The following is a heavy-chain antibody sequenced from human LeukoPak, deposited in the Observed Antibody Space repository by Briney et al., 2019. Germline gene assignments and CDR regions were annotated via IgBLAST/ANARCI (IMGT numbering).Heavy chain of an antibody. J-gene: IGHJ4*02. D-gene: IGHD3-10*01. CDR3: VKGSGSYGY. CDR1: GFTFSSYA. Sequence: GGSLRLSCAASGFTFSSYAMSWVGKAPGKGLEWVSAISGSGGSTYYADSVKGRFTISRDNSKNTLYLQMNSLRAEDTAVYYCVKGSGSYGYWGQGTLVTVSS. V-gene: IGHV3-23*01. CDR2: ISGSGGST.